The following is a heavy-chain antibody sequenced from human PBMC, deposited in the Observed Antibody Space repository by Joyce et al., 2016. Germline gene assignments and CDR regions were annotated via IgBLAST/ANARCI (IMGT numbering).Heavy chain of an antibody. D-gene: IGHD1-26*01. V-gene: IGHV1-46*01. CDR3: ARPSYSDGGWYLDL. J-gene: IGHJ2*01. Sequence: QVHLVQSGAEVKKPGASVQVSCKASGYTFTNYYLHWVRQAPGQGLEWMGGINPSGGSTSYAQKCQGRVTMTRDTSSSTVYMELRSLRSEDTAVYHCARPSYSDGGWYLDLWGRGTLVIVSS. CDR1: GYTFTNYY. CDR2: INPSGGST.